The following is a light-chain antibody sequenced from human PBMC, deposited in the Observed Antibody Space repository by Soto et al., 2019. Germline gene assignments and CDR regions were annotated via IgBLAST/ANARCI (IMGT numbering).Light chain of an antibody. J-gene: IGKJ2*01. V-gene: IGKV1-5*03. CDR3: QQYTSYSQT. Sequence: DIKMTQSPSTLSASVGERITITCRASQSISSCLAWYKQKPGKVPKLLIYEASSLVSGFPSRFSGSGSGKEFTTTTSSLQPDDFATYYCQQYTSYSQTFGQGTKLEIK. CDR1: QSISSC. CDR2: EAS.